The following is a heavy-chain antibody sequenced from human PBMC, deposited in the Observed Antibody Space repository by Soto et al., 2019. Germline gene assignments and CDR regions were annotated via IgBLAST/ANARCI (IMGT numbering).Heavy chain of an antibody. D-gene: IGHD2-15*01. V-gene: IGHV3-30-3*01. CDR3: ARDLYCSGGSCLYNWFDP. Sequence: ESGGGVVQPGRSLRLSCAASGFTFSSYAMHWVRQAPGKGLEWVAVISYDGSNKYYADSVKGRFTISRDNSKNTLYLQMNSLRAEDTAVYYCARDLYCSGGSCLYNWFDPWGQGTLVTVSS. CDR1: GFTFSSYA. J-gene: IGHJ5*02. CDR2: ISYDGSNK.